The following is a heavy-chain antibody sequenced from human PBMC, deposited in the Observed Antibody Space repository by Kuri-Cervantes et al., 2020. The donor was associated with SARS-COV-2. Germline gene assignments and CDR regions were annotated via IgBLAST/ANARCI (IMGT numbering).Heavy chain of an antibody. D-gene: IGHD3-3*01. CDR1: GGSISSYY. CDR2: IYYSGST. Sequence: SETLSLTCTVSGGSISSYYWSWIRQPPGKGLEWIGYIYYSGSTNYNPSLKSRVTISVDTSKNQFSLKLSSVTAADTAVYYCARAPYYDYPGPYYYYMDVWGKGTTVTVSS. CDR3: ARAPYYDYPGPYYYYMDV. J-gene: IGHJ6*03. V-gene: IGHV4-59*01.